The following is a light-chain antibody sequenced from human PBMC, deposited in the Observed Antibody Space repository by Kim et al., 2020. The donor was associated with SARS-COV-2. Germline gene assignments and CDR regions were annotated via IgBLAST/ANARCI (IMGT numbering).Light chain of an antibody. Sequence: EIVMTQSPATGSVSPGERVTLSCRASQIISSNLAWYQQKPGQAPRLLIYRASTRATGIPVRFSGSGFGTDFTLTISTLQSEDFAVYYCQQCDNWPLTFGGGTKVDIK. CDR2: RAS. CDR3: QQCDNWPLT. V-gene: IGKV3-15*01. CDR1: QIISSN. J-gene: IGKJ4*01.